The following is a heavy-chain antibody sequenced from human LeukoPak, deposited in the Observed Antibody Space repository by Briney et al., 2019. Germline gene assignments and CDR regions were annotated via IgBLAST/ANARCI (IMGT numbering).Heavy chain of an antibody. CDR2: IYYSGST. CDR1: GGSISSSSYW. CDR3: VSPLGYCSSTDCYGDY. J-gene: IGHJ4*02. V-gene: IGHV4-39*01. D-gene: IGHD2-2*01. Sequence: SETLSLTCTVSGGSISSSSYWWGWIRQPPGKGLEWIGSIYYSGSTYYNPSLKSRVTISVDTSKNQFSLKLSSLTAADTAVYYCVSPLGYCSSTDCYGDYWGQGTLVTVSS.